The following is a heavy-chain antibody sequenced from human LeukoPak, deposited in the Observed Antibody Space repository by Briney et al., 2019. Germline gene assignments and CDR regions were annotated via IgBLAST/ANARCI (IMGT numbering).Heavy chain of an antibody. J-gene: IGHJ4*02. D-gene: IGHD6-19*01. V-gene: IGHV4-59*01. CDR3: ARERGAGPFDY. CDR1: GGSISSYY. Sequence: PSETLSLTCTVSGGSISSYYWSWIRQPPGKGLEWIGYIYYSGSTNYNPSLKSRVTISVDTSNNQFSLKLSSVTAADTAVYYCARERGAGPFDYWGQGTLVTVSS. CDR2: IYYSGST.